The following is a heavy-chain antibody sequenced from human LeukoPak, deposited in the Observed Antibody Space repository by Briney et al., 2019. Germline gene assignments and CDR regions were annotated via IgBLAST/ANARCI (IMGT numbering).Heavy chain of an antibody. J-gene: IGHJ5*02. V-gene: IGHV4-34*01. CDR1: GGSFSGYC. D-gene: IGHD3-3*01. CDR3: ARGLGIFGVGNWFDP. CDR2: INHSGST. Sequence: PSETLSLTCAVYGGSFSGYCWSWIRQPPGKGLEWIGEINHSGSTNYNPSLKSRVTISVDTSKNQFSLKLSSVTAADTAVYYCARGLGIFGVGNWFDPWGQGTLVTVSS.